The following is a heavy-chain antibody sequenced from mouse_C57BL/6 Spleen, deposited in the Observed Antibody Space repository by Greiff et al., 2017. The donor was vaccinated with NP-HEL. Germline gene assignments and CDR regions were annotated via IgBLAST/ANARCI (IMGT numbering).Heavy chain of an antibody. CDR3: TTLYDCAY. CDR1: GFNIKDDY. J-gene: IGHJ2*01. V-gene: IGHV14-4*01. Sequence: EVKLMESGAELVRPGASVKLSCTASGFNIKDDYMHWVKQRPEQGLEWIGWIDPENGDTEYASKFQGKATITADTSSNTAYLQLSSLTSEDTAVYYCTTLYDCAYWGQGTTLTVSS. D-gene: IGHD2-3*01. CDR2: IDPENGDT.